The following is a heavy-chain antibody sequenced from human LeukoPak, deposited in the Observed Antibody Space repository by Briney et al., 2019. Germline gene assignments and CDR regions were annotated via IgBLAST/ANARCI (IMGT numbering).Heavy chain of an antibody. CDR3: ARTHYGDLPFDY. Sequence: SETLSLTCAVYGGSFSGYYRSWIRQPPGKGLEWIGEINHSGSTNYNPSLKSRVTMSVDTSKNQFSLKLSSVTAADTAVYYCARTHYGDLPFDYWGQGTLVTVSS. V-gene: IGHV4-34*01. CDR2: INHSGST. J-gene: IGHJ4*02. D-gene: IGHD4-17*01. CDR1: GGSFSGYY.